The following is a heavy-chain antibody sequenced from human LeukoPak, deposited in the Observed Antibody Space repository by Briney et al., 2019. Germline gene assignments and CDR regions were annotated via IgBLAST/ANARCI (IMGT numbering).Heavy chain of an antibody. CDR3: AREREHDYGTDY. V-gene: IGHV3-48*01. CDR2: ISGSSGTI. J-gene: IGHJ4*02. D-gene: IGHD4-17*01. Sequence: GVSLRLSCAASGFTFGSYSMNWVRQDPGKGLEWVSFISGSSGTIDYADSVKGRFTISRDNAQNSLSLQMNSLRAEDTAVYYCAREREHDYGTDYWGQGTLVTVSS. CDR1: GFTFGSYS.